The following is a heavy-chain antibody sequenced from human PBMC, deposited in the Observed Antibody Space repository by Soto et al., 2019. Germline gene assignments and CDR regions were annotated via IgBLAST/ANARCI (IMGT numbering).Heavy chain of an antibody. J-gene: IGHJ4*02. CDR2: IYYSGST. CDR1: GGSISSYY. D-gene: IGHD6-19*01. V-gene: IGHV4-59*01. Sequence: SETLSLTCTVSGGSISSYYWSWIRQPPGKGLEWIGYIYYSGSTNYNPSLKSRVTISVDTSKNQFSLKLSSVTAADTAVYYCARWDSSGWYYFDYWGQGTLVTV. CDR3: ARWDSSGWYYFDY.